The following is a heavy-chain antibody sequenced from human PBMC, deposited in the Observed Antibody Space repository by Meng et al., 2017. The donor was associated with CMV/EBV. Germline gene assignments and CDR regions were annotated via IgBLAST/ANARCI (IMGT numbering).Heavy chain of an antibody. CDR3: AQGGALRFWSP. CDR2: ISSSSSYI. D-gene: IGHD3-3*01. Sequence: VQLVEQGGGLYRPGGSLRLSLEGFGFTFSSYSINWVRKAPGKGLECVSSISSSSSYIYYADSVTGRFTISRDNAKNSLYLQMNSLRAEDTAVYYCAQGGALRFWSPWGQGTLVTVSS. J-gene: IGHJ5*02. CDR1: GFTFSSYS. V-gene: IGHV3-21*02.